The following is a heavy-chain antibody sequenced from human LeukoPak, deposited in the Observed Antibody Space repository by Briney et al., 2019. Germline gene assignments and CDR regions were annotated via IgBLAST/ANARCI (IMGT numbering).Heavy chain of an antibody. Sequence: PGGSLRLSCAASGFTDSSNYMSWVRQAPGKGLEWVSVIYSGGSTYYADSVKGRFTISRDNSKNTLYLQMNSLRAEDTAVYYCARDQGYGDDYWYFDLWGRGTLVTVSS. CDR1: GFTDSSNY. J-gene: IGHJ2*01. CDR2: IYSGGST. V-gene: IGHV3-53*01. D-gene: IGHD4-17*01. CDR3: ARDQGYGDDYWYFDL.